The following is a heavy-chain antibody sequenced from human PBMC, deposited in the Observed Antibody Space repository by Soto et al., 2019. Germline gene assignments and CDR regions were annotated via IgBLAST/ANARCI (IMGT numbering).Heavy chain of an antibody. CDR1: GGSISSGGYY. CDR3: ARLGDYDYYYYGMDV. D-gene: IGHD4-17*01. J-gene: IGHJ6*02. V-gene: IGHV4-31*03. CDR2: IYYSGST. Sequence: KPSETLSLTCTVSGGSISSGGYYWSWIRQHPGKGLEWIGYIYYSGSTYYNPSLKSRVTISVDTSKNQFSLKLSSVTAADTAVYYCARLGDYDYYYYGMDVWGQGTTVTVSS.